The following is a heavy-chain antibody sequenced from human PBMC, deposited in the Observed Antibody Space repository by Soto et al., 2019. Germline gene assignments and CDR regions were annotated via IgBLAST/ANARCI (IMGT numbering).Heavy chain of an antibody. CDR2: IGTAGDT. D-gene: IGHD3-3*01. V-gene: IGHV3-13*01. J-gene: IGHJ6*02. CDR1: GFTFSSYD. Sequence: PGGSLRLSCAASGFTFSSYDIHWFRQSTLKGLEWVSAIGTAGDTYYPGSVKGRFTISRENAKNSLYLQMNSLRAGDTALYYCARGGPYYDFWSGSRPRHYYYYGMDVWGQGTTVTVSS. CDR3: ARGGPYYDFWSGSRPRHYYYYGMDV.